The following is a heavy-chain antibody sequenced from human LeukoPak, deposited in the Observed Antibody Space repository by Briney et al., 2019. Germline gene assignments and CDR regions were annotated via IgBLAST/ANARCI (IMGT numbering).Heavy chain of an antibody. D-gene: IGHD4-23*01. J-gene: IGHJ5*02. Sequence: GASVKVSCKASGYIFTTYDINWVRQATGQGLEWMGWMNPNSGNTGYAQKFQGRVTMTRNTSISTAYMELSSLRSEDTAVYYCARGPNKSDGGNSGSAWFDPWGQGTLVTVSS. CDR2: MNPNSGNT. CDR3: ARGPNKSDGGNSGSAWFDP. CDR1: GYIFTTYD. V-gene: IGHV1-8*01.